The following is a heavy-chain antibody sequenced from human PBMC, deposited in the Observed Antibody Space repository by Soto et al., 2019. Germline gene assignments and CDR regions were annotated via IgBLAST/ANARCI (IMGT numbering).Heavy chain of an antibody. CDR3: ARDAYDFWSGYPNWFDP. CDR2: IYSSSST. CDR1: GFTVSSNY. V-gene: IGHV3-53*01. Sequence: GGSLRLSCAASGFTVSSNYMSWVRQAPGKGLEWVSVIYSSSSTYYADSVKGRFTISRDNAKNSLYLQMNSLRAEDTAVYYCARDAYDFWSGYPNWFDPWGQGTLVTVSS. J-gene: IGHJ5*02. D-gene: IGHD3-3*01.